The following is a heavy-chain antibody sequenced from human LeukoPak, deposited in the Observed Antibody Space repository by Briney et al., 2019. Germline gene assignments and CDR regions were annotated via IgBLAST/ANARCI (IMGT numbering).Heavy chain of an antibody. CDR3: AKDFKLYDTLTYFGY. CDR2: IRYDGSNK. D-gene: IGHD3-9*01. V-gene: IGHV3-30*02. J-gene: IGHJ4*02. Sequence: GESLRLSCTASGFTFSSYGMHWVRQAPGKGLEWVTFIRYDGSNKYYAHSVKGRFTISRDNSRNTVYLQLNGLRAEDTAVYYCAKDFKLYDTLTYFGYWGQGTLVTVSS. CDR1: GFTFSSYG.